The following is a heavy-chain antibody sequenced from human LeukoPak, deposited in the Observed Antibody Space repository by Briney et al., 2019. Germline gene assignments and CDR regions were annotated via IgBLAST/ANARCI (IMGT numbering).Heavy chain of an antibody. V-gene: IGHV3-74*01. CDR2: INSDGSST. J-gene: IGHJ4*02. CDR1: GFTFSSYW. D-gene: IGHD3-22*01. CDR3: ARDPHYYDSSGYYHYTNYFDY. Sequence: GGSLRLSCAASGFTFSSYWMHWVRQAPGKGLVWVSRINSDGSSTSYADSVKGRFTISRDNAKNTLYLQMNSLRAEDTAVYYCARDPHYYDSSGYYHYTNYFDYWGQGTLVTVSS.